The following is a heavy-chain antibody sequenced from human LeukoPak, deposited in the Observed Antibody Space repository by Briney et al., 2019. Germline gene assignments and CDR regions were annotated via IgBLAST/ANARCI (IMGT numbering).Heavy chain of an antibody. CDR3: ARHQAYCSGGGCHLGVLPFDY. V-gene: IGHV5-51*01. D-gene: IGHD2-15*01. CDR2: IYPGDSRT. J-gene: IGHJ4*02. Sequence: GESLKISCKASGDTFATDWIGWVRQLPGKGLEWMGVIYPGDSRTRYSPSFQGQVTISADKSISTAYLQWSSLKASDTAMYYCARHQAYCSGGGCHLGVLPFDYWGQGTLVTVSS. CDR1: GDTFATDW.